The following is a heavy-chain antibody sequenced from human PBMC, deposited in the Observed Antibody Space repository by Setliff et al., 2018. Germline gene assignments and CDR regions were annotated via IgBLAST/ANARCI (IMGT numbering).Heavy chain of an antibody. V-gene: IGHV4-4*08. CDR1: GASISNYY. D-gene: IGHD2-2*01. CDR3: AREPTRTGGFYYLDV. Sequence: SETLSLTCNVSGASISNYYWSWIRQPPGKGLEWIGYIYSSGSTNYNPSLKSRVAISRDTSTNQLSLDLRSVTAADTAVYYCAREPTRTGGFYYLDVWGEGTTVTVSS. CDR2: IYSSGST. J-gene: IGHJ6*03.